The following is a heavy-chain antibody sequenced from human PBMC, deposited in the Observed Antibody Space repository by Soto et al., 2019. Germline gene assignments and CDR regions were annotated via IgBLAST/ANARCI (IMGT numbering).Heavy chain of an antibody. Sequence: PGESLKISCKGSGYSFTSYWIGWVRQMPGKGLEWMGIIYPGDSDTRYSPSFQGQVTISADKSISTAYLQWSTLKASDTAMYYCAGGFNLATEYLRYYYYGMEVLGQGTT. CDR2: IYPGDSDT. J-gene: IGHJ6*02. CDR1: GYSFTSYW. D-gene: IGHD5-12*01. CDR3: AGGFNLATEYLRYYYYGMEV. V-gene: IGHV5-51*01.